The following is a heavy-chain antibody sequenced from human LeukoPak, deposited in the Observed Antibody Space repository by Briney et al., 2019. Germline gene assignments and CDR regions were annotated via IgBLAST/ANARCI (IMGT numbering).Heavy chain of an antibody. CDR1: GFTFSTYW. CDR3: ARDDLDDYGDYVGDYYYGMDV. CDR2: LKEDGSEK. V-gene: IGHV3-7*01. D-gene: IGHD4-17*01. Sequence: GGSLRLSCAASGFTFSTYWMSWVRQAPGKGLEWVANLKEDGSEKYYVDSVKGRFTISRDNAKNSLYLQMNSLRAEDTAVYYCARDDLDDYGDYVGDYYYGMDVWGQGTTVTVSS. J-gene: IGHJ6*02.